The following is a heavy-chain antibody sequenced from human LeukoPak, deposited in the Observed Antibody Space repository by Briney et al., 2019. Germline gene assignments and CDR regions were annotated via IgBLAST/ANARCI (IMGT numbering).Heavy chain of an antibody. V-gene: IGHV3-20*04. D-gene: IGHD5-24*01. Sequence: GGSLRLSCAASGFTFDDYGMSWVRQAPGKGLEWVSGINWNGGSTGYADSVKGRFTISRDNAKNSLYRQMNSLRAEDTALYYCARDRYNFPLFDYWGQGTLVTVSS. CDR1: GFTFDDYG. J-gene: IGHJ4*02. CDR3: ARDRYNFPLFDY. CDR2: INWNGGST.